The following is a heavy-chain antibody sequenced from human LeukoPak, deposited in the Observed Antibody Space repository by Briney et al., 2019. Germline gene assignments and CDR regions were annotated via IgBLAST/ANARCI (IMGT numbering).Heavy chain of an antibody. CDR1: GFTFSSYA. J-gene: IGHJ4*02. CDR2: ITGGSGAK. Sequence: GRSLRLSCAASGFTFSSYAMHWVRQAPGKGLEWVSTITGGSGAKYYADSAKGRFTISRDNSKDTLYLRMHSLRAEDTAVYFCAKDTPLTTYTSGWSSNSFDYWGQGTLVAVSS. CDR3: AKDTPLTTYTSGWSSNSFDY. V-gene: IGHV3-23*01. D-gene: IGHD6-19*01.